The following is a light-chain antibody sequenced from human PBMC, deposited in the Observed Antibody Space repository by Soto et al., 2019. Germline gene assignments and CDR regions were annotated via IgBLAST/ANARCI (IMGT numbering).Light chain of an antibody. CDR1: QYINTR. Sequence: EIVLTQSPATLSSFPGDRVTLSCRASQYINTRLAWYQHRPGQAPRLLIYQTSIRAAGIPDRFSGSGSGTEFTLTISRLEPEDFAVYYCQQYGSSSWTFGQGTKVDIK. CDR3: QQYGSSSWT. J-gene: IGKJ1*01. CDR2: QTS. V-gene: IGKV3-20*01.